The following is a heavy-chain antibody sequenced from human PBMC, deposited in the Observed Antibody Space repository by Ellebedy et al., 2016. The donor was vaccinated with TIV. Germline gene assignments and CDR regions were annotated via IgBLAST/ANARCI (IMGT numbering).Heavy chain of an antibody. J-gene: IGHJ5*02. Sequence: SETLSLTCAVYGGSFSGYSWSWIRRPPGKGLEWIGEINHSGGTNYNPSLKSRVTISLDRSKNQFSLKLNSVTAADTAMYYCARGRLKLEGPWGQGTLVTVSS. V-gene: IGHV4-34*01. CDR2: INHSGGT. CDR3: ARGRLKLEGP. CDR1: GGSFSGYS. D-gene: IGHD6-25*01.